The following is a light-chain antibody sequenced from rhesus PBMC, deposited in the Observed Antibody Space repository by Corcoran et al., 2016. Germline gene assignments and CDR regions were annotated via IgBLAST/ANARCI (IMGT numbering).Light chain of an antibody. J-gene: IGLJ1*01. Sequence: QAVVTQEPSLTVSPGGTVTLTCGSSAGAVTGRHYPYWFQQKPGQAPRALIYDTSNKLSWTPARFSGSLLGGKAALTLSGAQPEDEAEYYFWLHYSTYIFGTGTRLTVL. CDR3: WLHYSTYI. V-gene: IGLV7-88*01. CDR2: DTS. CDR1: AGAVTGRHY.